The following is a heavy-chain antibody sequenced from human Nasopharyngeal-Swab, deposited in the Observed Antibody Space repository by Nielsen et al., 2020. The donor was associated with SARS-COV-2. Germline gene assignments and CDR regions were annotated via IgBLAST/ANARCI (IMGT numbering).Heavy chain of an antibody. J-gene: IGHJ6*02. Sequence: WIPQPPGKGLVWVSRINSDGSSTSYADSVKGRFTISRDNAKNTLYLQMNSLGAEDTAVYYCARAVTTYYYYGMDVWGQGTTVTVSS. CDR2: INSDGSST. CDR3: ARAVTTYYYYGMDV. D-gene: IGHD4-17*01. V-gene: IGHV3-74*01.